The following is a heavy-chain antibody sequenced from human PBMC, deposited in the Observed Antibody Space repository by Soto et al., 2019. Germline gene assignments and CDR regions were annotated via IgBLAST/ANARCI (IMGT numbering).Heavy chain of an antibody. CDR3: ARPLPGTFGYFDA. J-gene: IGHJ4*02. Sequence: HLQLQESGPGLVKPSETLSLTCTVSGASISSRDFSCGWFRQPPGKGLEWIATMDNDGATYYTPSLKTRVTLSRDTFKHQFSLQLPSVTAADTALYFCARPLPGTFGYFDAWGQGTLVTVSS. CDR2: MDNDGAT. CDR1: GASISSRDFS. D-gene: IGHD3-16*01. V-gene: IGHV4-39*01.